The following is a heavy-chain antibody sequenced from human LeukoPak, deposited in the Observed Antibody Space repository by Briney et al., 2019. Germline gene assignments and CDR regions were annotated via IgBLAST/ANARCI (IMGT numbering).Heavy chain of an antibody. CDR2: ISAYNGNT. CDR3: ARDGSTYYDFWSGYYHY. D-gene: IGHD3-3*01. Sequence: ASVKVSCKASGYTFTSYGISWVRQAPGQGLEWMGWISAYNGNTNYAQKLQGRVTMTTDTSTSTAYMELRSLRSDDTAVYYCARDGSTYYDFWSGYYHYRGQGTLVTVSS. J-gene: IGHJ4*02. CDR1: GYTFTSYG. V-gene: IGHV1-18*01.